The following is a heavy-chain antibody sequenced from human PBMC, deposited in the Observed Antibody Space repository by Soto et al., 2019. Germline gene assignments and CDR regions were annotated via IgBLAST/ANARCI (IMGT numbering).Heavy chain of an antibody. CDR3: AHGSGWLFDY. Sequence: QITLKESGPTLVKPTQTLTLTCTFSGFSLTTSAVGVGWIRQPPGKALEWLALLYWDDDNQYSPSLRNRLTLTKDTSKNQVVLTMTNMDPVDTATYYCAHGSGWLFDYWGLGTLVTVSS. D-gene: IGHD6-19*01. J-gene: IGHJ4*02. CDR2: LYWDDDN. CDR1: GFSLTTSAVG. V-gene: IGHV2-5*02.